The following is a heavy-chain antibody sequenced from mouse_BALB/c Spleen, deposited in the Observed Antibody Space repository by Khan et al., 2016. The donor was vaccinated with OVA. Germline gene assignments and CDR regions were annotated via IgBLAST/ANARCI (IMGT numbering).Heavy chain of an antibody. D-gene: IGHD2-3*01. CDR1: GYSITSDYA. Sequence: EVKLLESGPGLVKPSRSLSLTCTVTGYSITSDYAWNWIRQFPGNKLEWMGYISSSGSTNYNPALKSRISITRDTSKNQFFLQLNSVTTEDTATYYCARDGSRYNYAMDYWGQGTSVTVSS. J-gene: IGHJ4*01. CDR3: ARDGSRYNYAMDY. V-gene: IGHV3-2*02. CDR2: ISSSGST.